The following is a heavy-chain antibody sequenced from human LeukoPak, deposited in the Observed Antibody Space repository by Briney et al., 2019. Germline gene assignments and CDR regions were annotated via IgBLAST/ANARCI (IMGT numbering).Heavy chain of an antibody. CDR2: ISSSSSYI. V-gene: IGHV3-21*01. Sequence: GGSLGLSCAASGFTFSSYSMNWVRQAPGKGLEWVSSISSSSSYIYYADSVKGRFTISRDNAKNSLYLQMNSLRAEDTAVYYCARGVGATTDGDYWGQGTLVTVSS. J-gene: IGHJ4*02. CDR3: ARGVGATTDGDY. D-gene: IGHD1-26*01. CDR1: GFTFSSYS.